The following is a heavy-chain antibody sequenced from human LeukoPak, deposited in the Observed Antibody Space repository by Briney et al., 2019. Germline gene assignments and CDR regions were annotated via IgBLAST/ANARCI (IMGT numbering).Heavy chain of an antibody. CDR3: ARRYYFDF. Sequence: ASVKVSCKASGYSFNSYEINWVRQAPGQGLEWMGIIDPSDGTTTYAQNFQGRVIMTRDTSTDTVYMDLNSLRSEDTAVYYCARRYYFDFWGQGTLVTVSS. CDR1: GYSFNSYE. CDR2: IDPSDGTT. J-gene: IGHJ4*02. V-gene: IGHV1-46*02.